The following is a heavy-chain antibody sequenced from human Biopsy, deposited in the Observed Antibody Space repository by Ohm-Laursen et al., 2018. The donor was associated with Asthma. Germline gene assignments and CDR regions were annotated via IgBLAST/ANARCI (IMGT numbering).Heavy chain of an antibody. CDR2: IYYSGTT. CDR3: VRGSSSWHHGPFHYYYGLDV. D-gene: IGHD6-13*01. Sequence: SDTLSLTCGLSSGSGGYMRSGNYYWGWIRQPPGKGLEWIGSIYYSGTTYYNPSLESRVTVSADTSKNQFSLKLTSGTAADTAVYYCVRGSSSWHHGPFHYYYGLDVRGQGTTATVSS. J-gene: IGHJ6*02. CDR1: GGYMRSGNYY. V-gene: IGHV4-39*01.